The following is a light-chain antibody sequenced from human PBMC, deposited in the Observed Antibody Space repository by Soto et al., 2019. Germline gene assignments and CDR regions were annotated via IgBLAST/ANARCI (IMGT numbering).Light chain of an antibody. CDR3: LQHDSYPWT. Sequence: DIQMTQSPSSLSASVGDRVTITCRASLRIRNDLGWYQHKPGKAPKRPIYAASSLQSGVPSRFSGSGSGTEFTLTISSLQPEDFATYFCLQHDSYPWTFGQGTKVDIK. CDR2: AAS. J-gene: IGKJ1*01. CDR1: LRIRND. V-gene: IGKV1-17*01.